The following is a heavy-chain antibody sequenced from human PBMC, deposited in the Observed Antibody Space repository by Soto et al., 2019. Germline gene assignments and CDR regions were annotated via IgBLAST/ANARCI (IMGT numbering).Heavy chain of an antibody. CDR1: GGSFSGYY. V-gene: IGHV4-34*01. D-gene: IGHD5-18*01. Sequence: QVQLQQWGAGLLKPSETLSLTCAVYGGSFSGYYWSWIRQPPGKGLEWIGEINHSGSTNYTPSLKSRVTISVDTSKNQFSLKLSSVTAADTAVYYCARGDTAMELGYYGMDVWGQGTTVTVSS. CDR2: INHSGST. CDR3: ARGDTAMELGYYGMDV. J-gene: IGHJ6*02.